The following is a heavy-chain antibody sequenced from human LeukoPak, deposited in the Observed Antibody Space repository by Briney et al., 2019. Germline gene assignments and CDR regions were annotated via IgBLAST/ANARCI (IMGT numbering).Heavy chain of an antibody. V-gene: IGHV3-23*01. D-gene: IGHD3-3*01. CDR1: GFTFSIYR. CDR2: ISTGGSST. Sequence: GGSLRLSCAASGFTFSIYRMTWVRQAPGKGLEWVSGISTGGSSTYYADSVKGRFTISRDNSKNTLYLQMDSLRVDDTAVYYCVKGSGAWYFDNWGQGTLVSVSS. CDR3: VKGSGAWYFDN. J-gene: IGHJ4*02.